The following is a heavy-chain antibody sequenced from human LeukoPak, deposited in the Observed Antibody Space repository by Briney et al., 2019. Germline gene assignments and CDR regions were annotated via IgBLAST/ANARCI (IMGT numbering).Heavy chain of an antibody. CDR1: GGSISSYY. CDR2: IYYSGST. J-gene: IGHJ4*02. D-gene: IGHD3-22*01. V-gene: IGHV4-59*08. Sequence: SETLSLTCTVSGGSISSYYWSWIRQPPGKGLEWIGYIYYSGSTNYNPSLKSRVTISVDTSKTQFSLKLSSVTAADTAVYYCARGTPYYYDSSGYYYYFDYWGQGTLVTVSS. CDR3: ARGTPYYYDSSGYYYYFDY.